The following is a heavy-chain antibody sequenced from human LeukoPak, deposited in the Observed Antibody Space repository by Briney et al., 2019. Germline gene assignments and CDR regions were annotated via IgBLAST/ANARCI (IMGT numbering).Heavy chain of an antibody. D-gene: IGHD6-13*01. J-gene: IGHJ6*03. CDR2: IYTSGST. Sequence: SETLSLTCTVSGGSISSYYWSWIRQPAGKGLEWIGRIYTSGSTNYNPSLKSRVTMSVDTSKNQFSLKLSSVTAADTAVYYCARIIAAAGKGYYYYMDVWGKGTTVTISS. CDR3: ARIIAAAGKGYYYYMDV. CDR1: GGSISSYY. V-gene: IGHV4-4*07.